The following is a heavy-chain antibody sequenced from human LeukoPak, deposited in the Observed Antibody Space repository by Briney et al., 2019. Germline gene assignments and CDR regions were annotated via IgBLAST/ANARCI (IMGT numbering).Heavy chain of an antibody. D-gene: IGHD3-22*01. Sequence: PGRSLRLSCAASGFTFNKYGMHWVRQAPGKGLEWVAVISYDGTYRYYGDSLKGRFTVSRDSAKNTLYLQMDSLTVGDTAVYYCARDGYYDSSGYNDYWGQGTLVTVSS. CDR1: GFTFNKYG. J-gene: IGHJ4*02. CDR3: ARDGYYDSSGYNDY. V-gene: IGHV3-30*03. CDR2: ISYDGTYR.